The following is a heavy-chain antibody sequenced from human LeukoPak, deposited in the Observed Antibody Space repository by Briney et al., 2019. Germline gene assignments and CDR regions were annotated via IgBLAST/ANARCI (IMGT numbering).Heavy chain of an antibody. Sequence: GGSLRLSCAASGFTFSSYSMNWVRQAPGKGLEWVSSISSSSSYIYYADSVKGRFTISRDNSKKTLYLQMNSLRAEDTAVYYCAKGGYQLLRSWFDPWGQGTLVTVSS. D-gene: IGHD2-2*01. CDR1: GFTFSSYS. CDR2: ISSSSSYI. CDR3: AKGGYQLLRSWFDP. J-gene: IGHJ5*02. V-gene: IGHV3-21*04.